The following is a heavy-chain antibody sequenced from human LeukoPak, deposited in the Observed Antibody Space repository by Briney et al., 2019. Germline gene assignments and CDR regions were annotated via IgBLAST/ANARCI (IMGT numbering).Heavy chain of an antibody. CDR3: ARHSSSRSIAAAGRGPFDY. CDR1: GGSISSYY. J-gene: IGHJ4*02. CDR2: IYYSGST. D-gene: IGHD6-13*01. V-gene: IGHV4-59*08. Sequence: SETLSLTCTVSGGSISSYYWSWIRQPPGKGLEWIGYIYYSGSTNYNPSLKSRVTISVDTSKNQFSLKLSSVTAADTAVYYCARHSSSRSIAAAGRGPFDYWGQGTLVTVSS.